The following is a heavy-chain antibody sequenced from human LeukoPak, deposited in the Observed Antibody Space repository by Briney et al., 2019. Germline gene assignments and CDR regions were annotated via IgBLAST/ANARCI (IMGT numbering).Heavy chain of an antibody. V-gene: IGHV4-4*02. CDR3: ARSIKLGYCSSTSCLPFDP. D-gene: IGHD2-2*01. CDR1: GGSISSSNW. J-gene: IGHJ5*02. CDR2: IYHSGST. Sequence: PSGTLSLTCAVSGGSISSSNWWSWVRQPPGKGLEWIGEIYHSGSTNYNPSLKSRVTISVDTSKNQFSLKLSSVTAADTAVYYCARSIKLGYCSSTSCLPFDPWGQGTLVTVSS.